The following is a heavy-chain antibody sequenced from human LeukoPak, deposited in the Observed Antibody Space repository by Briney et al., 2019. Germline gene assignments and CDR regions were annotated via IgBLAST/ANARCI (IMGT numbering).Heavy chain of an antibody. CDR3: ARGYSREGWFDP. D-gene: IGHD6-13*01. Sequence: SETLSLTCAVYGGSFSDYYWSWIRQPPGKGLEWIGEINHSGSTNYNPSLKSRVTISVDTSKNQFSLKLSSVTAADTAVYYCARGYSREGWFDPWGQGTLVTVSS. V-gene: IGHV4-34*01. CDR2: INHSGST. J-gene: IGHJ5*02. CDR1: GGSFSDYY.